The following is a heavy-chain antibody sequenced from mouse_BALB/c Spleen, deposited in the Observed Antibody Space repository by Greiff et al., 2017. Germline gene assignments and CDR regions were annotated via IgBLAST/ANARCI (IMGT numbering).Heavy chain of an antibody. J-gene: IGHJ3*01. V-gene: IGHV1-7*01. CDR3: ARYYYGSGGFAY. Sequence: VQLQQSGAELAKPGASVKMSCKASGYTFTSYWMHRVKQTPGQGLEWIRYINPSTGYTEYNQKFKDKATLTADKSSSTAYMQLSSLTSEDSAVYYCARYYYGSGGFAYWGQGTLVTVSA. CDR2: INPSTGYT. CDR1: GYTFTSYW. D-gene: IGHD1-1*01.